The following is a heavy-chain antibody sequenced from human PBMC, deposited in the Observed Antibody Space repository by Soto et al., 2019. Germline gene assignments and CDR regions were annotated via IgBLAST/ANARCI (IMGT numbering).Heavy chain of an antibody. V-gene: IGHV4-34*01. CDR1: GGSFSGYY. D-gene: IGHD6-6*01. Sequence: SETLSLTCAVYGGSFSGYYWSWIRQPPGKGLEWIGEINHSGSTNYNPSLKSRVTISVDTSKNQFSLKLGPVTAADTAVYYCARAGRGRIAGSSIRTNWFDPWGQGTLVTVSS. CDR2: INHSGST. J-gene: IGHJ5*02. CDR3: ARAGRGRIAGSSIRTNWFDP.